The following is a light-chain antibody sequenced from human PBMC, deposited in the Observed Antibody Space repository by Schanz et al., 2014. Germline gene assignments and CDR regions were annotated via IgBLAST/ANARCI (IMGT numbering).Light chain of an antibody. Sequence: QSALTQPRSVSGSPRQSVTISCTGTSSDVGGYNYVSWYQQHPGKAPKLMIYEVSKRPSGVPDRFSGSKSGNTASLTVSGLQAEDEADYYCSSYAGSNNFVVFGGGTKLTVL. CDR2: EVS. CDR3: SSYAGSNNFVV. J-gene: IGLJ2*01. CDR1: SSDVGGYNY. V-gene: IGLV2-8*01.